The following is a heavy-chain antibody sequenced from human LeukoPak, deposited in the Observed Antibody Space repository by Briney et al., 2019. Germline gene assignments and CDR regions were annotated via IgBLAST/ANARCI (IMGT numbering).Heavy chain of an antibody. J-gene: IGHJ3*02. CDR1: GGTFSSYA. V-gene: IGHV1-69*05. CDR3: ARSRGSYPDDAFDI. Sequence: EASVKLSCKASGGTFSSYAISWVRQAPGQGLEWMGGIIPIFGTANYAQKFQGRVTITTDESTSTAYMELSSLRSEDTAVYYCARSRGSYPDDAFDIWGQGTMVTVS. D-gene: IGHD1-26*01. CDR2: IIPIFGTA.